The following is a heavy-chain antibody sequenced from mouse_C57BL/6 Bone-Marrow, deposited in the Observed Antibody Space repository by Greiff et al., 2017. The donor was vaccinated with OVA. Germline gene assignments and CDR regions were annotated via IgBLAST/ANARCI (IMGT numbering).Heavy chain of an antibody. Sequence: VQLQQSGAELVRPGASVTLSCKASGYTFTDYEMHWVKQTPVHGLEWIGAIDPETGGTAYNQKFKGQAILTADKSSSTAYLALRSLTSEDSAVYYCTRGAYYSNGFAYWGQGTLVTVSA. CDR1: GYTFTDYE. CDR3: TRGAYYSNGFAY. J-gene: IGHJ3*01. CDR2: IDPETGGT. V-gene: IGHV1-15*01. D-gene: IGHD2-5*01.